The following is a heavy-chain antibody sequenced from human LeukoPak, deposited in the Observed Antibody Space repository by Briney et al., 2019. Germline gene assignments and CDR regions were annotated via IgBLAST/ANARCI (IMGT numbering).Heavy chain of an antibody. CDR1: GGSISSSSYY. V-gene: IGHV4-39*07. D-gene: IGHD1-26*01. CDR2: IYYSGST. CDR3: ARKDVSGSYYTDY. J-gene: IGHJ4*02. Sequence: SETLSLTCTVSGGSISSSSYYWGWIRQPQGKGLEWIGSIYYSGSTYYNPSLKSRVTISVDTSKNQFSLKLSSVTAADTAVYYCARKDVSGSYYTDYWGQGTLVTVSS.